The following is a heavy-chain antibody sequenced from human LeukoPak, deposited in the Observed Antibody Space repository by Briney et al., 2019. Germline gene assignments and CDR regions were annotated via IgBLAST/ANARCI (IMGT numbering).Heavy chain of an antibody. Sequence: GGSLRLSCTASGFISIQYGMSCVRQGPGEGLEWVSTVSGSAARTHYADSLKSRVTISRDKSKDPLYQQMNSLRAEDTAVYYCAKDRRGFSGYDPYDAFDIWGQGTMVTVSS. CDR2: VSGSAART. CDR1: GFISIQYG. V-gene: IGHV3-23*01. J-gene: IGHJ3*02. D-gene: IGHD5-12*01. CDR3: AKDRRGFSGYDPYDAFDI.